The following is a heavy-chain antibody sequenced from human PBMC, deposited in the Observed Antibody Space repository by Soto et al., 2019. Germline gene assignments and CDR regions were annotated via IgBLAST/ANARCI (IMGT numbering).Heavy chain of an antibody. Sequence: ASVKVSCKASGYTLTSYGISWVRQAPGQGLEWMGWINPNSGSTNYAQKFQGWVTMTRDTSISTAYMELSRLRSDDTAVYYCVCGVPPYSWFDPWGQGTLVTVSS. J-gene: IGHJ5*02. D-gene: IGHD2-8*02. CDR2: INPNSGST. V-gene: IGHV1-2*04. CDR3: VCGVPPYSWFDP. CDR1: GYTLTSYG.